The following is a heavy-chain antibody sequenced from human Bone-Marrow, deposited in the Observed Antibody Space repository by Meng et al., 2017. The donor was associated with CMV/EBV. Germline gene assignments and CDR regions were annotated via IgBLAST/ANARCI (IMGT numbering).Heavy chain of an antibody. J-gene: IGHJ5*02. CDR1: GFTFRSNA. CDR3: AKDRGDYEIARFDP. CDR2: ISGSGGLT. D-gene: IGHD4-17*01. Sequence: SGFTFRSNAMSWVRQAPGKGLEWVSTISGSGGLTNYADSVKGRFTISRDNSKNTLYLQMDSLRVEDTAVYFCAKDRGDYEIARFDPWGQGTLVTVSS. V-gene: IGHV3-23*01.